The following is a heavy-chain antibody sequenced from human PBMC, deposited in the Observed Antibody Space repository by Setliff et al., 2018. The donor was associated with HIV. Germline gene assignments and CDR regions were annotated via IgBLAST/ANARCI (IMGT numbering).Heavy chain of an antibody. CDR1: GGSITRTPYY. D-gene: IGHD3-10*01. J-gene: IGHJ4*02. CDR2: IHHSGTA. Sequence: TCTVSGGSITRTPYYWGWIRQPPGKGLEWIGSIHHSGTAYDNPSLKSRVTISVDPSKNQILLRLSSVTAADTAVYYCARLSGGMVPNYWGQGTLVTVSS. V-gene: IGHV4-39*01. CDR3: ARLSGGMVPNY.